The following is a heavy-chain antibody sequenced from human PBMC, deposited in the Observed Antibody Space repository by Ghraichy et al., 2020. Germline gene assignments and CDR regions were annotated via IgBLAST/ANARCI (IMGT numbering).Heavy chain of an antibody. CDR1: GFTFSRYS. CDR2: ISGSSSYI. D-gene: IGHD6-6*01. V-gene: IGHV3-21*01. J-gene: IGHJ4*02. Sequence: GGSLSLSCAASGFTFSRYSMNWFRQAPGNGLEWVSLISGSSSYIYYADSGKGRFTISRNNAKNSLYLQMNSLRAADTAVYYCAPISSSSRNFDYWGQGTLVTVSS. CDR3: APISSSSRNFDY.